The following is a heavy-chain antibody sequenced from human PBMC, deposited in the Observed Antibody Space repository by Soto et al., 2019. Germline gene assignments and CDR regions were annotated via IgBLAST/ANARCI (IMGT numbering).Heavy chain of an antibody. CDR1: GFTFSSYE. J-gene: IGHJ4*02. CDR2: ISSTGTSM. CDR3: ARETHFIDY. Sequence: VQLVESGGDLVQPGGSLRLSCAASGFTFSSYEMNWVRQAPGKGLEWVSYISSTGTSMDYADSVKGPFTSSRDNAKNSLFLQLNSLRDEDTAVYSCARETHFIDYWGQGTLVSVSA. V-gene: IGHV3-48*03.